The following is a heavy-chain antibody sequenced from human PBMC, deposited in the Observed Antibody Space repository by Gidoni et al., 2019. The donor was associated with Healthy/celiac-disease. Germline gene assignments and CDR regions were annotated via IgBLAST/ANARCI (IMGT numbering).Heavy chain of an antibody. J-gene: IGHJ6*02. CDR1: GFTFSSYA. CDR2: ISGSGGST. V-gene: IGHV3-23*01. Sequence: EVQLLESGGGLVQPGGSLRLSCAASGFTFSSYAMSWVRQAPGKGLELVSAISGSGGSTYYADSVKGRFTISRDNSKNTLYLQMNSLRAEDTAVYYCAKRFYCSSTSCYVGSYYYYYYGMDVWGQGTTVTVSS. CDR3: AKRFYCSSTSCYVGSYYYYYYGMDV. D-gene: IGHD2-2*01.